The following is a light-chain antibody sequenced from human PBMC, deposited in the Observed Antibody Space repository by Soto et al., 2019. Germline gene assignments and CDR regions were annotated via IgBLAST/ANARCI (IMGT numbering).Light chain of an antibody. Sequence: EAVLTQSPATLSLSPGETATLSCRASQSVSSYLAWYQQKPGQAPRLLIYDASKTATGIPARFSGSGSGTDFTLTISGLEPEDVAVYYCQQRSGWPPSLTFGGGTKVEIK. CDR3: QQRSGWPPSLT. V-gene: IGKV3-11*01. J-gene: IGKJ4*01. CDR2: DAS. CDR1: QSVSSY.